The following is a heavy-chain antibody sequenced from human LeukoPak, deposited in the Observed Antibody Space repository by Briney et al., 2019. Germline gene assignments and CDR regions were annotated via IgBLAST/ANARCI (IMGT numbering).Heavy chain of an antibody. Sequence: ASVKVSSNASGYTFTSYDINWVRQATGQGLKWMGWMNPNSGNTGYAQKFQGRVTMTRNTSISTAYMELSSLRSEDTAVYYCARGVRLSCYSCRYYYYYMDVWGKGTTVTVSS. CDR1: GYTFTSYD. CDR2: MNPNSGNT. D-gene: IGHD2-15*01. J-gene: IGHJ6*03. V-gene: IGHV1-8*01. CDR3: ARGVRLSCYSCRYYYYYMDV.